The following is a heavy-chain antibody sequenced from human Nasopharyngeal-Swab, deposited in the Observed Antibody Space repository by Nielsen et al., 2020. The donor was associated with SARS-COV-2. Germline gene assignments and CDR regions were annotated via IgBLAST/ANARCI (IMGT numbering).Heavy chain of an antibody. D-gene: IGHD6-13*01. V-gene: IGHV1-46*01. CDR1: RYTFTSYY. J-gene: IGHJ4*02. CDR2: ISPDGYST. Sequence: SVTVSCKASRYTFTSYYMHWVRQAPGQGLEWMGIISPDGYSTAYAQKFQGRVTMTRDTSTSTVYMELSSLRSEDTAVYYCARDGEATAWDFDYWGQGTLVTVSS. CDR3: ARDGEATAWDFDY.